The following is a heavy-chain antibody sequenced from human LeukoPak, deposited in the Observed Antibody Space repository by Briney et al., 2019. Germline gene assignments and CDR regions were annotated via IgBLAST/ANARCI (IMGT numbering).Heavy chain of an antibody. D-gene: IGHD6-6*01. CDR1: GGSISSGGYY. CDR3: ARSLIAATDY. V-gene: IGHV4-31*03. J-gene: IGHJ4*02. Sequence: SETLSLTCTVSGGSISSGGYYWSWIRQHPGKGLEWIGYIYYSGSTYYNPSLKSRVTISVDTSKNQLSLKLSSVTAAERAVYYCARSLIAATDYWGQGSLVTVSS. CDR2: IYYSGST.